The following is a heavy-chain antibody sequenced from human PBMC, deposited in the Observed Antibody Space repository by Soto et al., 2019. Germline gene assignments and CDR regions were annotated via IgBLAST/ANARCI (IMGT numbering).Heavy chain of an antibody. CDR1: GFTFSSYA. Sequence: QVQLVESGGGVVQPGRSLRLSCAASGFTFSSYAMHWVRQAPGKGLEWVAVISYDGSNKYYADSVKGRFTISRDNSKKTXSLQMNSLRAEDTAVYYCARAQYSSSSANYYYGMDVWGQGTTVTVSS. J-gene: IGHJ6*02. CDR2: ISYDGSNK. D-gene: IGHD6-6*01. CDR3: ARAQYSSSSANYYYGMDV. V-gene: IGHV3-30-3*01.